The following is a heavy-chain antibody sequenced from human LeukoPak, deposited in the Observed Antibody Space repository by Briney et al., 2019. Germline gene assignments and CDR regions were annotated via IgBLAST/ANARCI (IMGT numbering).Heavy chain of an antibody. J-gene: IGHJ4*02. Sequence: ASVKVSCKASGYTFTGYYMHWVRQAPGQGLEWMGWINPNSGGTNYAQKFQGRVTMTRDTSISTAYMELSRLRSDDTAVYYCARAGVLWFGELLKPFDYWGQGTLVTVSS. D-gene: IGHD3-10*01. CDR3: ARAGVLWFGELLKPFDY. CDR1: GYTFTGYY. CDR2: INPNSGGT. V-gene: IGHV1-2*02.